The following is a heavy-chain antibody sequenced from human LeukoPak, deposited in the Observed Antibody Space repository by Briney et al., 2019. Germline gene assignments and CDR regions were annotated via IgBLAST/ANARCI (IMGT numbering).Heavy chain of an antibody. Sequence: KPSETLSLTCTVSGGSISSHYWSWIRQPPGKGLEWIGYIYYSGSTNYNPSLKSRVTISVDTSKNQSSLKLSSVTAADTAVYYCARGGSGYDIYYFDYWGQGTLVTVSS. V-gene: IGHV4-59*11. CDR2: IYYSGST. CDR3: ARGGSGYDIYYFDY. CDR1: GGSISSHY. J-gene: IGHJ4*02. D-gene: IGHD5-12*01.